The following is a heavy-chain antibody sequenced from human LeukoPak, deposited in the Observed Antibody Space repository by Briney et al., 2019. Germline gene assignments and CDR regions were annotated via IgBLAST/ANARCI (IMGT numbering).Heavy chain of an antibody. Sequence: GASVKVSCKASGYTFTGYYIHWVRQAPGQGLEWMGWVNPNSGDTSYAQKFQGRVTMTRDTSTSTVYMELSSLRSEDTAVYYCARVDGSPGVIDYWGQGTLVTVSS. CDR1: GYTFTGYY. CDR3: ARVDGSPGVIDY. CDR2: VNPNSGDT. D-gene: IGHD5-24*01. V-gene: IGHV1-2*02. J-gene: IGHJ4*02.